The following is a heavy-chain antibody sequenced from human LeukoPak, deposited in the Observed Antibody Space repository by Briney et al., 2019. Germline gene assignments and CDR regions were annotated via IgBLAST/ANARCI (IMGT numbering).Heavy chain of an antibody. V-gene: IGHV4-39*01. D-gene: IGHD3-22*01. J-gene: IGHJ4*02. CDR3: GRQGEVTMIVVGPLDY. Sequence: SETLSLTCTVSGGSISSSSYYWGWIRQPPGKWLGWIVSIYYSGSTYYNPSLKSRVTLSVDTSKNQFYLKMSSVTAADTAVYYCGRQGEVTMIVVGPLDYWGQGTLVTVSS. CDR1: GGSISSSSYY. CDR2: IYYSGST.